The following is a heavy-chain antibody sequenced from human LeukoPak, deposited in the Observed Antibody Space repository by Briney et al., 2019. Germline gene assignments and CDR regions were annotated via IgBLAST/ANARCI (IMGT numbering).Heavy chain of an antibody. Sequence: SETLSLTCAVYGGSFSGYYWSWIRQPPGKGLEWLGEINHSGSTNYNPSLKSRVTISVDTSKNQFSLKLSSVTAADTAVYYCAREGRLRYFDWLSEPNWFDPWGQGTLVTVSS. J-gene: IGHJ5*02. CDR1: GGSFSGYY. V-gene: IGHV4-34*01. CDR3: AREGRLRYFDWLSEPNWFDP. CDR2: INHSGST. D-gene: IGHD3-9*01.